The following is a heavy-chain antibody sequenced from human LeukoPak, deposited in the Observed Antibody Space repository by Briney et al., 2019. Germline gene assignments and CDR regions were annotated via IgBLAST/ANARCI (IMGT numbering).Heavy chain of an antibody. CDR2: IRYDGSNK. D-gene: IGHD6-13*01. CDR3: AKVAAQPQKAFDI. CDR1: GFTFSSYG. J-gene: IGHJ3*02. V-gene: IGHV3-30*02. Sequence: GGSLRLSCAASGFTFSSYGMHWVRQAPGKGLEWVAFIRYDGSNKYYADSVKGRFTISRDNSKNTLYLQMNSLRAEDTAVYYCAKVAAQPQKAFDIWGQGTMVTVSS.